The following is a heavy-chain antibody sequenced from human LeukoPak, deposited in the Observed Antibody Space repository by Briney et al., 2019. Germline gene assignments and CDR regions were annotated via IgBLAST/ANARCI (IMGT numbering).Heavy chain of an antibody. D-gene: IGHD3-22*01. CDR2: ISGSGGST. V-gene: IGHV3-23*01. Sequence: QSGGSLRLAWAAAGFTFSRYAMSWVRQAPGKGREWVAAISGSGGSTYYADSVKGRFTISRDNPKTPLYLQMNSLRAEDTAVYYCAKASTIVPPLYYFDSCGQGTLVTVSS. J-gene: IGHJ4*02. CDR3: AKASTIVPPLYYFDS. CDR1: GFTFSRYA.